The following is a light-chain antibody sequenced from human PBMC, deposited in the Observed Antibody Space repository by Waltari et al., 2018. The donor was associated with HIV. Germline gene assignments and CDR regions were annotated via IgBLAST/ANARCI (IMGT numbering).Light chain of an antibody. CDR2: EVS. CDR1: SSDVGGYNY. Sequence: QSALTQPASVSGSPGQSITISCTGTSSDVGGYNYVSWYQQHPGNSPKLMIYEVSNRPSGVSNRFSGSKSGNTASLTISGLQAEDEAAYYCSSYTSSSTVVFGGGTKLTVL. J-gene: IGLJ2*01. V-gene: IGLV2-14*01. CDR3: SSYTSSSTVV.